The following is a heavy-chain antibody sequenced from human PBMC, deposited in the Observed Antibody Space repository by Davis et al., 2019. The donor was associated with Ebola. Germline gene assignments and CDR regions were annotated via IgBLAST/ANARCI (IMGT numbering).Heavy chain of an antibody. V-gene: IGHV6-1*01. D-gene: IGHD6-19*01. Sequence: SQTLSLTCAISGDSVSGNSGGWNSIRQSPSRGLEWLGRTYFSSRWINDYAVSLRGRIIVNADTSKNQFSLQLYSVTPDDTAVYYCARGWLARGFGHWDQGTLVTVSS. CDR1: GDSVSGNSGG. CDR3: ARGWLARGFGH. J-gene: IGHJ4*02. CDR2: TYFSSRWIN.